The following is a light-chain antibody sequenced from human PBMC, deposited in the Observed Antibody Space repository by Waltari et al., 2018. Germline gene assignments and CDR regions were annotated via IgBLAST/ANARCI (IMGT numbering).Light chain of an antibody. CDR1: TNNF. CDR3: SSFTSLRSVI. CDR2: DVT. Sequence: QSALTQPASVSGSPGQSITITCTAPTNNFASWYQLHPGNPPRLIISDVTYRPSGVPSRFSGSKSGDTASLTISGVQAEDEAHYYCSSFTSLRSVIFGGGTTLTVL. V-gene: IGLV2-14*01. J-gene: IGLJ2*01.